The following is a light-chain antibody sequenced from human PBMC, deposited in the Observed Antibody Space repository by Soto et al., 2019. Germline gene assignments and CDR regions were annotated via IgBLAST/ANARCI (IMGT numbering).Light chain of an antibody. J-gene: IGKJ4*01. Sequence: EVVLTQSPATLSLSPGKRATLSCRASQSVSSKFLAWYQQKRGQAPRLLIFGASNRATGIPDRFSGSGSGTHFTLTISRLEPEDFAVYFCHQYGFSPLTFGGGTEVEIK. CDR1: QSVSSKF. CDR2: GAS. CDR3: HQYGFSPLT. V-gene: IGKV3-20*01.